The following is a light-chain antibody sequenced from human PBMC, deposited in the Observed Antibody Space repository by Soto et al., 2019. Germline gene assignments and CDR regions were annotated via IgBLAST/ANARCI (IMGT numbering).Light chain of an antibody. V-gene: IGLV2-14*01. CDR2: DVS. J-gene: IGLJ2*01. CDR1: SSDVGAYNY. Sequence: QSALTQPASVSGSPGQSITISCTGTSSDVGAYNYVSWYQQHPGKAPKLMIYDVSNRPSGVSNRFAGSKSGNTASLTISGLQAEDEADYYCGSYTSSSTVIFGGGTKLTVL. CDR3: GSYTSSSTVI.